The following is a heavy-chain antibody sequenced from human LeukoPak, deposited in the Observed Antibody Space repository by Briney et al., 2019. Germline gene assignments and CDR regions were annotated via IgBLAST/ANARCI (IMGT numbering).Heavy chain of an antibody. CDR1: GGSISSYY. J-gene: IGHJ5*02. Sequence: SETLSLTCTVSGGSISSYYWSWIRQPPGKGLEWIGYIYYSGSTNYNPSLKSRVTISVDTSKNQFSLKLSSVTAADTAVYYCARTTGYSSRTNWFDPWGQGTPVTVSS. CDR3: ARTTGYSSRTNWFDP. CDR2: IYYSGST. V-gene: IGHV4-59*01. D-gene: IGHD6-13*01.